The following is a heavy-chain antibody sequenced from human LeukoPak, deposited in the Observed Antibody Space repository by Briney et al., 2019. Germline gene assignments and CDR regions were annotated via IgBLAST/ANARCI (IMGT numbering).Heavy chain of an antibody. J-gene: IGHJ4*02. V-gene: IGHV3-23*01. CDR1: GFNFSSYG. CDR3: AKALGGYHFDY. Sequence: GGSLRLSCAASGFNFSSYGISWVRQAPGKGLEWVSSISGSGGNTYYADSVKGRFTISRDNSKNTLFLHMNSLRAEDTAVYYCAKALGGYHFDYWGQGTLVTVSS. CDR2: ISGSGGNT. D-gene: IGHD3-16*01.